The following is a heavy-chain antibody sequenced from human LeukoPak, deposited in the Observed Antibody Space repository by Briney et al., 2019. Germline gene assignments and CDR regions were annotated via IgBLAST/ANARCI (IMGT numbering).Heavy chain of an antibody. V-gene: IGHV4-30-2*01. D-gene: IGHD2-8*02. Sequence: SETLSLTCAVSGVSISSGGYSWSWIRQPPGKGLEWIGYIYHSGSTYYNPSLKSRVTISVDRSKNQFSLKLSSVTAADTAVYYCARFDGGVFDYWGQGTLITVSS. CDR2: IYHSGST. CDR3: ARFDGGVFDY. J-gene: IGHJ4*02. CDR1: GVSISSGGYS.